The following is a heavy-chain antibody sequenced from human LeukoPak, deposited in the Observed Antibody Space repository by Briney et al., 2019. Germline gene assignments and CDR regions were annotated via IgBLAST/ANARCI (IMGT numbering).Heavy chain of an antibody. D-gene: IGHD3-9*01. V-gene: IGHV3-30-3*01. J-gene: IGHJ4*02. CDR3: ASLIYDILTGYYEGALGDY. Sequence: GGSLRPSCAASGFTFSSYAMHWVRQAPGKGLEWVAVISYDGSNKYYADSVKGRFTISRDNSKNTLYLQMNSLRAEDTAVYYCASLIYDILTGYYEGALGDYWGQGTLVTVSS. CDR2: ISYDGSNK. CDR1: GFTFSSYA.